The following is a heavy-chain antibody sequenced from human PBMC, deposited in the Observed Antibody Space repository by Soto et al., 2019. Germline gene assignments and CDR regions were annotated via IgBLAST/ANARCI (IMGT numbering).Heavy chain of an antibody. CDR2: IIPLFGTP. Sequence: SVKVSCKASGGTFSNYAINWVRQAPGQGLEWMGGIIPLFGTPNYAQKFQGRVTFTAHKSTSTAYMELRSLRSDDTAVYYCARGWETVGTTTPFAYWGQGTLVTVSS. J-gene: IGHJ4*02. CDR1: GGTFSNYA. D-gene: IGHD1-26*01. V-gene: IGHV1-69*06. CDR3: ARGWETVGTTTPFAY.